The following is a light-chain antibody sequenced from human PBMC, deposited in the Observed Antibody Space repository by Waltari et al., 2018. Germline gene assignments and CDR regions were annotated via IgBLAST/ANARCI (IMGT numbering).Light chain of an antibody. J-gene: IGLJ2*01. CDR2: AST. V-gene: IGLV1-40*01. CDR1: SSNIGAGYD. CDR3: QSYDTRLSASVI. Sequence: QSVLTHPPSVSGAPGQTVTISCIGGSSNIGAGYDVHWYQQLPQTAPKLLIYASTNRPSGISDRFSGYKSGTSASLVISGLQIEDEAVYYGQSYDTRLSASVIFGGGTELTVL.